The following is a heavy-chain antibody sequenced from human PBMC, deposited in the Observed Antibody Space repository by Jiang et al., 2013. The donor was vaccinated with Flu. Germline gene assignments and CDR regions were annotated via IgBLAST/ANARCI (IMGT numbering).Heavy chain of an antibody. Sequence: VISYDGSNKYYADSVKGRFTISRDNSKNTLYLQMNSLRAEDTAVYYCARERGSYGQYYFDYWGQGTLVTVSS. V-gene: IGHV3-30*01. D-gene: IGHD1-26*01. CDR3: ARERGSYGQYYFDY. CDR2: ISYDGSNK. J-gene: IGHJ4*02.